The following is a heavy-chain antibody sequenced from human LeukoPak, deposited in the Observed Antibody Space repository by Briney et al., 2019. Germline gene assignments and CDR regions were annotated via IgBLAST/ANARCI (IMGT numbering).Heavy chain of an antibody. D-gene: IGHD2/OR15-2a*01. CDR3: AVLRGEYDY. V-gene: IGHV3-30-3*01. CDR1: GFTLSSYA. CDR2: ISYDGSNK. J-gene: IGHJ4*02. Sequence: PGRSLRLSCAASGFTLSSYAMHWVRQAPGKGLEWVAVISYDGSNKYYADSVKGRFTISRDNSKNTLYLQMNSLRAEDTAVYYCAVLRGEYDYWGQGTLVTVSS.